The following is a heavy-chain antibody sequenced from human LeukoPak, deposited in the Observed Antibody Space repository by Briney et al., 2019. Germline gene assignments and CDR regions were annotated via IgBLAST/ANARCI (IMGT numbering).Heavy chain of an antibody. CDR3: ARDWVYKIDY. CDR2: ITDGGGST. D-gene: IGHD5-24*01. Sequence: GGSLRLSCAASGFTFNCCTMGWVRQTPGKGLEWVSSITDGGGSTYYADSVKGRFIISRDNAKNTLILQMNSLRAEDTAVYYCARDWVYKIDYWGRGTLVTVSS. J-gene: IGHJ4*02. V-gene: IGHV3-23*01. CDR1: GFTFNCCT.